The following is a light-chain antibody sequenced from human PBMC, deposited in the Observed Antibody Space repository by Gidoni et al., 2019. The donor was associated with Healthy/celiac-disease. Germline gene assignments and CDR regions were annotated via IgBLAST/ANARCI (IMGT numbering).Light chain of an antibody. J-gene: IGLJ2*01. Sequence: ASVSGSPGQSITISCTGTSSDVGGYNYVSWYQQHPGKAPKLMIYDVSNRPSGVSNRFSGSKSGNTASLTISGLQAEDEADYYCSSYTSSSTLMVFGGGTKLTVL. V-gene: IGLV2-14*01. CDR1: SSDVGGYNY. CDR3: SSYTSSSTLMV. CDR2: DVS.